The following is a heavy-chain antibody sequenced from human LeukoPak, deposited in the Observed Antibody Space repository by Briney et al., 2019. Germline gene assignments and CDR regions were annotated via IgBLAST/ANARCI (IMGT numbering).Heavy chain of an antibody. V-gene: IGHV4-59*08. CDR2: FYHSEST. J-gene: IGHJ4*02. D-gene: IGHD4-23*01. CDR3: ARQAGGTSGPFDY. CDR1: GGSISSSY. Sequence: PSETLSLTCTVSGGSISSSYCSWIRQPPGKGLEWIGYFYHSESTNYNPSLKSRVTISVDTTRNQFSLKLSSVTAADTAVYYCARQAGGTSGPFDYWGQGTLVTVSS.